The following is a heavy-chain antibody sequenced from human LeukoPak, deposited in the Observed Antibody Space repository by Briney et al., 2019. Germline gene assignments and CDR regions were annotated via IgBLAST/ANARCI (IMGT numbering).Heavy chain of an antibody. Sequence: GGSLRLSCAASGFTFSSYGMHWVRQAPGKGLEWVAVIWYDGSNKYYADSVKGRFIISRDNSKNTLYLQMNSLRAEDTAVYYCARDGGYGEILRYYFDYWGQGTLVTVSS. CDR2: IWYDGSNK. D-gene: IGHD4-17*01. CDR1: GFTFSSYG. V-gene: IGHV3-33*01. J-gene: IGHJ4*02. CDR3: ARDGGYGEILRYYFDY.